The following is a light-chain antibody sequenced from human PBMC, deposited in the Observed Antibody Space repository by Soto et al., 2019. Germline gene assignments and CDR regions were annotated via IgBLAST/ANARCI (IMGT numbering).Light chain of an antibody. J-gene: IGKJ5*01. CDR3: QHWHSSPSIT. CDR1: QGVGY. CDR2: GAS. Sequence: EIVLTQSPGTLSLSPGEIATLSCRASQGVGYLAWYQQKPGQSPRLLLYGASNRATGVPDRFSGSGSGTDFTLTISSLDPEDFAVYFCQHWHSSPSITFGQGTRLEIK. V-gene: IGKV3-20*01.